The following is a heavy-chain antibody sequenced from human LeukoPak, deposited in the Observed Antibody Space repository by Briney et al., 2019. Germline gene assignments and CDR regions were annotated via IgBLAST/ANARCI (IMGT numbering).Heavy chain of an antibody. V-gene: IGHV3-7*01. CDR1: GFTFSSSW. J-gene: IGHJ4*02. CDR2: IKEDGREK. Sequence: PGGPLRLSCATSGFTFSSSWMSWVRQAPGKGLECVANIKEDGREKYYVDSVKGRFTISRDNAKNSLYLQMSSLRAEDTAVYYCARDAAAAGSDYWGQGTLVTVSS. CDR3: ARDAAAAGSDY. D-gene: IGHD6-13*01.